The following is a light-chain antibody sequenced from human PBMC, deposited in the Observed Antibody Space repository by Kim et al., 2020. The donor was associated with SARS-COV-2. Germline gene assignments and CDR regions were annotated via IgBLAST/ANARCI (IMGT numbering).Light chain of an antibody. CDR3: HQRTKWPGT. CDR1: QSVGRY. Sequence: SLSPGERATLSCRASQSVGRYLAWFQQRTGQAPRLLVYDASNRAAGIPARFSGSGSGTDFTLTISSLEPEDFAVYYCHQRTKWPGTFGQGTKLEIK. J-gene: IGKJ2*01. CDR2: DAS. V-gene: IGKV3-11*01.